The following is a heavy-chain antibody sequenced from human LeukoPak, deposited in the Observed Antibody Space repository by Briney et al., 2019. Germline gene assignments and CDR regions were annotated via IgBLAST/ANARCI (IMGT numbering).Heavy chain of an antibody. CDR3: ARHKGGIGTFYWFDP. CDR1: GGSISDSSYY. Sequence: PSETLSLTCTVSGGSISDSSYYWGWIRQPPGKGLEWIGSIYYSGSTYYNPSLKSRVTISVDTSKNQFSLKLSSVTAADSSVYYCARHKGGIGTFYWFDPWGQGTLVTVSS. J-gene: IGHJ5*02. D-gene: IGHD1-1*01. CDR2: IYYSGST. V-gene: IGHV4-39*01.